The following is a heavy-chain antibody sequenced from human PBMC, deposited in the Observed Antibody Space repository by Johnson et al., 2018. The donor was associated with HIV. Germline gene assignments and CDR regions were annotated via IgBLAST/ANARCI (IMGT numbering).Heavy chain of an antibody. J-gene: IGHJ3*02. D-gene: IGHD1-1*01. CDR1: GFTFSDYG. CDR2: ISASGSTS. Sequence: QVQLVESGGGVVQPGGSLRLSCAASGFTFSDYGMHWIRQAPGKGLEWVSYISASGSTSRYADSVKGRFTISRDTYGSMYLQMDGLRAEDTAVYYCAREVHGYAFDIWGQGTMVTVSS. V-gene: IGHV3-11*04. CDR3: AREVHGYAFDI.